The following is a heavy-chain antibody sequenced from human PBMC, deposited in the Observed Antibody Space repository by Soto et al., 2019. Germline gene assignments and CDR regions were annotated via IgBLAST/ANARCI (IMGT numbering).Heavy chain of an antibody. D-gene: IGHD4-17*01. V-gene: IGHV3-23*01. Sequence: EVQLLESGGGLVQPGGSLRLSCAASGFTFSSYAMIWARQPPGRGLEWVSGLYGSGRGIFYADSVKGRFTISRDNSDNSVHLQMNSLRVEDTAVYYCAKDAVSGDGMWLVDHWGQGTVVTVSS. CDR1: GFTFSSYA. J-gene: IGHJ4*02. CDR3: AKDAVSGDGMWLVDH. CDR2: LYGSGRGI.